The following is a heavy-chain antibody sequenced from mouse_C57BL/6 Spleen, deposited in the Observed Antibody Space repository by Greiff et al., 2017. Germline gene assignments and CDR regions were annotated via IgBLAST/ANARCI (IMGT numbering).Heavy chain of an antibody. CDR3: ARRITTVVAPFGG. D-gene: IGHD1-1*01. J-gene: IGHJ1*03. V-gene: IGHV1-82*01. CDR1: GYAFSSSW. CDR2: IYPGDGDT. Sequence: VQLVESGPELVKPGASVKISCKASGYAFSSSWMNWVKQRPGKGLEWIGRIYPGDGDTNYNEKFKGKATLTADKSYSTSYMQHSSLTSEDSAVYCGARRITTVVAPFGGWGTGTTVTVAS.